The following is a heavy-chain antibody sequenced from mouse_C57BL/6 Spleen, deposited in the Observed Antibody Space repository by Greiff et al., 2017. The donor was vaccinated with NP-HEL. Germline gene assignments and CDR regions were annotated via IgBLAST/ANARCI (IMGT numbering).Heavy chain of an antibody. D-gene: IGHD1-1*01. Sequence: VQLQQSGPELVKPGASVKIPCKASGYTFTDYNMDWVQQRPGKSLEWIGVIYPNNGGTIYTQKFKGKATLTVDTSSSTAYMELRSLTSEDTAVYYGAKPHYYYGSSPWFAYWGQGTLVTVSA. CDR2: IYPNNGGT. CDR1: GYTFTDYN. J-gene: IGHJ3*01. V-gene: IGHV1-18*01. CDR3: AKPHYYYGSSPWFAY.